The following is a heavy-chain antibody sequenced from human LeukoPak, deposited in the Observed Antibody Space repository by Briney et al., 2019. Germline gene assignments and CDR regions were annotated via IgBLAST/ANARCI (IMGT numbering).Heavy chain of an antibody. CDR1: GYSISSGYY. Sequence: PSETLSLTCTVSGYSISSGYYWGWIRQPPGKGLEWIGSIYHSGSTYYNPSLKSRVTISVDTSKSQFSLKLSSVTAADTAVYYCARVELGIDNWFDPWGQGTLVTVSS. CDR3: ARVELGIDNWFDP. CDR2: IYHSGST. V-gene: IGHV4-38-2*02. D-gene: IGHD7-27*01. J-gene: IGHJ5*02.